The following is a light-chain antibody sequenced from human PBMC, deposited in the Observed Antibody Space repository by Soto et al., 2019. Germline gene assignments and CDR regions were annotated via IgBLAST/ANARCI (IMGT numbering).Light chain of an antibody. Sequence: DIQLTQSPSFLSASVGDTVTITCRASQALSNYLAWYQQKPGKAPDLLIYSASTLQSGVPSRFSGSGSGTEFSLTIRALQPEDFATYYCQQFNSYPITFGQGTRLEIK. CDR2: SAS. J-gene: IGKJ5*01. CDR3: QQFNSYPIT. CDR1: QALSNY. V-gene: IGKV1-9*01.